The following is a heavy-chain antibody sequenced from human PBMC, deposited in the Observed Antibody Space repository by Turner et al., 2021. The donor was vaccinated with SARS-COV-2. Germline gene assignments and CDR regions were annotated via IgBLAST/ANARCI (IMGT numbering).Heavy chain of an antibody. V-gene: IGHV4-39*01. Sequence: QLQLQESGPGLVKPSETLSFTCTVSGGSISSSGYYWGWIRQPPGKGLEWIGSIYYRGSTYYNPSLKSRVTISVDTSKNQFSLKLSSVTAADTAVYYCATEYVNIVATHRYYSYAMDVWGQGTTVTVSS. CDR3: ATEYVNIVATHRYYSYAMDV. CDR1: GGSISSSGYY. J-gene: IGHJ6*02. D-gene: IGHD5-12*01. CDR2: IYYRGST.